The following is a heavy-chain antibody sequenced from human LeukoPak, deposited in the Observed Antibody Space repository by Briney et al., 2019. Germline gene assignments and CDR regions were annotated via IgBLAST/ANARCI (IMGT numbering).Heavy chain of an antibody. D-gene: IGHD3-10*01. J-gene: IGHJ3*02. CDR2: ISGSGGST. Sequence: GGSLRLSCAASGFTFSSYAMSWVRQAPGKGLEWVSGISGSGGSTYYADSVKGRFTISRDNSKNTLYLQMNSLRAEDTAVYYCAKDLIRGDSITMVRGVISAFDIWGQGTMVTVSS. V-gene: IGHV3-23*01. CDR1: GFTFSSYA. CDR3: AKDLIRGDSITMVRGVISAFDI.